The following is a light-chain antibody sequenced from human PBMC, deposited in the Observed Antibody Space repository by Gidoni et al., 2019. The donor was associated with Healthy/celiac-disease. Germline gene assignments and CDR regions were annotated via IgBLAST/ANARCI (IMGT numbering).Light chain of an antibody. V-gene: IGKV1-NL1*01. CDR1: QGSSNS. CDR3: QQYYSTPPIT. J-gene: IGKJ5*01. CDR2: AAS. Sequence: DIQMTHSPSSLSASVGDRVTITCRACQGSSNSLAWYQQTPGKAPNLLLYAASRLESGVPSRFSGSGSGTDYTITISSLQPEDFATYYCQQYYSTPPITFGQGTRLEIK.